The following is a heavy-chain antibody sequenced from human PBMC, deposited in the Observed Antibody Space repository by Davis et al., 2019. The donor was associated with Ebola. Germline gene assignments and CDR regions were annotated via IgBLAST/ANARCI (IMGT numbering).Heavy chain of an antibody. J-gene: IGHJ4*02. Sequence: GESLKISCAASGFTFDDYAMHWVRQAPGKGLEWVSLISGDGGSTYYADSVKGRFTISRDNSKNSLYLQMNALTTEDTALYYCGKADCGGDCRVVDYWGQGTLVTVSS. CDR2: ISGDGGST. CDR1: GFTFDDYA. V-gene: IGHV3-43*02. D-gene: IGHD2-21*02. CDR3: GKADCGGDCRVVDY.